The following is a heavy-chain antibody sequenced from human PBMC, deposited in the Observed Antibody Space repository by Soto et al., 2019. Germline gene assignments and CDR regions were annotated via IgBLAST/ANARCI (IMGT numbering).Heavy chain of an antibody. CDR2: IIPILGIA. V-gene: IGHV1-69*02. CDR1: GGTFSSYT. CDR3: ARLVAGRPYYFDY. J-gene: IGHJ4*02. Sequence: GASVKVSCKASGGTFSSYTISWVRQAPGQGLEWMGRIIPILGIANYAQKFQGRVTITADKSTSTAYMELSSLRSEDTAVYYCARLVAGRPYYFDYWGQGTLVTVSS. D-gene: IGHD2-15*01.